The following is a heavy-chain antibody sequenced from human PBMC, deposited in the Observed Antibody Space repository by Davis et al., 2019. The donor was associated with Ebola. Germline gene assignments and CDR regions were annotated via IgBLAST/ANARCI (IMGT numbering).Heavy chain of an antibody. CDR3: ARGGGYSNYDAFYYGMDV. Sequence: GGSLRLSCTDSVITFSSYAMTWVRQAPGKGLEWVSAISGSGGSTYYADSVKGRFTISRDNSKNTLYLQMNSLRAEDTAVYYCARGGGYSNYDAFYYGMDVWGKGTTVTVSS. CDR1: VITFSSYA. D-gene: IGHD4-11*01. V-gene: IGHV3-23*01. J-gene: IGHJ6*04. CDR2: ISGSGGST.